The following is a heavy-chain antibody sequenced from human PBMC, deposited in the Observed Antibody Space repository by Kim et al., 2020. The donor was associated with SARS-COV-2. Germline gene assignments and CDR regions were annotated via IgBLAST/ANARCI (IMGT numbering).Heavy chain of an antibody. Sequence: GGSLRLSCAASGFTFSSYAMNWVRQAPGKGLEWVSAISGRGGSTYYADSVKGRFTISRDNSKNTLYLQMNSLRAEDTAVYYCAKFVADWLPYGMDVWGQGTTVTVSS. CDR1: GFTFSSYA. D-gene: IGHD3-9*01. CDR2: ISGRGGST. CDR3: AKFVADWLPYGMDV. V-gene: IGHV3-23*01. J-gene: IGHJ6*02.